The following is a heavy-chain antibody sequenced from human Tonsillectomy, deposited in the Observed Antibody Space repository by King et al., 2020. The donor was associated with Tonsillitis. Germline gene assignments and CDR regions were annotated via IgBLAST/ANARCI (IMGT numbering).Heavy chain of an antibody. CDR3: AKEAPGRVVAGSGAFDY. J-gene: IGHJ4*02. CDR2: ISGSGGSI. V-gene: IGHV3-23*04. D-gene: IGHD6-19*01. Sequence: VQLVESGGDLVQPGGSLRLSCAASGFTFSSYAMSWVRQAPGKGLEWVSTISGSGGSIYYADSVKGRFTISRDNSENSVYLQMNSLRAEDTAVYYCAKEAPGRVVAGSGAFDYWGQGTLVTISS. CDR1: GFTFSSYA.